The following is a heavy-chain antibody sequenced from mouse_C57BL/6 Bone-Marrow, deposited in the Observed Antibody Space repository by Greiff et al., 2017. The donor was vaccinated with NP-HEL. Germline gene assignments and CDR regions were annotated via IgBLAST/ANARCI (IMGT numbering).Heavy chain of an antibody. Sequence: VKLVESGPGLVAPSQCLSITCTVSGFSLTSYGVDWVRQPPGKGLEWLGVIWGGGSTNYNSALMSRLSISKDNSKSEAFLKMSSLQTDDTAMYYCAKQDEAQASMDYWGQGTSVTVSS. CDR2: IWGGGST. V-gene: IGHV2-9*01. J-gene: IGHJ4*01. CDR1: GFSLTSYG. D-gene: IGHD3-2*02. CDR3: AKQDEAQASMDY.